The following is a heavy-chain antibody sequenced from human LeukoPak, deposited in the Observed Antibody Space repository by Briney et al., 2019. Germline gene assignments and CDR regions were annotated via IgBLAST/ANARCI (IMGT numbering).Heavy chain of an antibody. V-gene: IGHV3-74*01. CDR1: GFTFSNYW. CDR3: ARDRTTVTVFDY. D-gene: IGHD4-17*01. Sequence: GGSLRLSCVASGFTFSNYWMHWVRQAPGEGLEWVSRIKTDGTITSSADSVEGRFTISRDNAKNTLYLQMNSLRAEDTAVYYCARDRTTVTVFDYWGQGILVTVSS. J-gene: IGHJ4*02. CDR2: IKTDGTIT.